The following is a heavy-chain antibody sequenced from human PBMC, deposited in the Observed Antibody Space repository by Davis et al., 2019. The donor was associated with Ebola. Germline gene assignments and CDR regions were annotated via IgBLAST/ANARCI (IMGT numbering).Heavy chain of an antibody. D-gene: IGHD6-13*01. J-gene: IGHJ6*02. CDR1: GGSFSDYH. CDR2: INQSGST. V-gene: IGHV4-34*01. CDR3: ARAPRIATPGAGPIYSYHYYGLDV. Sequence: MPGGSLRLSCAVYGGSFSDYHWSWIRQPPGKGLEWIGEINQSGSTNYNPSLKSRVTISIDTSKNQFSLKLSSVTAADTAVYFCARAPRIATPGAGPIYSYHYYGLDVWGQGTTVTVSS.